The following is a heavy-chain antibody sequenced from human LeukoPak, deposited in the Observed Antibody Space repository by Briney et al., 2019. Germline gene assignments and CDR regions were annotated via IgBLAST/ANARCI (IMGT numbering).Heavy chain of an antibody. J-gene: IGHJ5*02. Sequence: SVKVSFKASGGTFSSYAISWVRQAPGQGLEWMGRIIPILGIANYAQKFQGRVTITADKPTSTAYMELSSLRSEDTAVYYCARDYGHSSSWYWFDPWGQGTLVTVSS. V-gene: IGHV1-69*04. D-gene: IGHD6-13*01. CDR3: ARDYGHSSSWYWFDP. CDR1: GGTFSSYA. CDR2: IIPILGIA.